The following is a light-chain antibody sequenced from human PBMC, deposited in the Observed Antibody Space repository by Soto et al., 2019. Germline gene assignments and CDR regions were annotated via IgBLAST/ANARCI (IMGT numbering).Light chain of an antibody. V-gene: IGKV1-12*01. CDR2: SSS. J-gene: IGKJ1*01. Sequence: DIQMTQSPSFVSASVGDRVTIACRASQGISTWVVWYQQKPGAAPKLLIHSSSNLQSGVPSRFSGSGSGTEFTLTISSLQPDDFATYYCQQYNSFSWSFGQGTKVDIK. CDR3: QQYNSFSWS. CDR1: QGISTW.